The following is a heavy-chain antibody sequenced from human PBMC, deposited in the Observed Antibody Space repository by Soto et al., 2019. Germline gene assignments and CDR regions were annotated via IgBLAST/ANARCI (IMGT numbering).Heavy chain of an antibody. CDR1: GYSFTNSW. D-gene: IGHD4-4*01. CDR2: ISPSDSHA. CDR3: ARQINYICGS. V-gene: IGHV5-51*01. J-gene: IGHJ4*02. Sequence: PGESLKISCKGSGYSFTNSWIGWVRQMPGKGLEWMGIISPSDSHATYSPSFQGQVTISIDGSISTAYLQWSSLEASDTAMYYCARQINYICGSRGQGTLVTFSA.